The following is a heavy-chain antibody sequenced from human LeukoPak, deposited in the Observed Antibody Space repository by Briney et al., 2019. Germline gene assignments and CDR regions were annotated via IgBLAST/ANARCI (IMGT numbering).Heavy chain of an antibody. CDR3: ARVRDFYDSSGSREYGAFDI. V-gene: IGHV4-39*01. Sequence: SETLSLTCTVSGGSLSSSSYYWGWVRPPPGKGLEWIGSIYYGGSTYYNPSLMSRVTISADTSKKQFSLKLSFMPAADTAVYYCARVRDFYDSSGSREYGAFDIWGEGTMVTVSS. CDR1: GGSLSSSSYY. D-gene: IGHD3-22*01. J-gene: IGHJ3*02. CDR2: IYYGGST.